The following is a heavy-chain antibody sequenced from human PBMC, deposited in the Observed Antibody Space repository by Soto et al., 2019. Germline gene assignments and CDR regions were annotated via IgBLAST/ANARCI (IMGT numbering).Heavy chain of an antibody. D-gene: IGHD3-10*01. J-gene: IGHJ6*02. Sequence: GGSLRLSCAASGFTFDDYAMYWVRQAPGKGLEWVSLVSWDGGNTYYADSVKGRFTISRDNSKNFLYLQMNSLRTEDTALYYCAKDGSRGYGMDVWGQGTTVTVSS. CDR3: AKDGSRGYGMDV. V-gene: IGHV3-43D*04. CDR2: VSWDGGNT. CDR1: GFTFDDYA.